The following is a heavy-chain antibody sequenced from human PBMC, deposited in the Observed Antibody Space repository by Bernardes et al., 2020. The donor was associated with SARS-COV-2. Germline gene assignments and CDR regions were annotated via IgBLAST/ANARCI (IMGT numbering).Heavy chain of an antibody. J-gene: IGHJ4*02. CDR3: ARSAYYGSSGFYYAN. CDR1: GFILSNYW. Sequence: GGSLRLSCAASGFILSNYWMHWVRQVPGKGLIWVSRSNTDGRTTTYADSVKGRFTISRDNAKSTVHLQMNNLGPEDTAVYYCARSAYYGSSGFYYANWGPGALVTVSS. D-gene: IGHD3-22*01. CDR2: SNTDGRTT. V-gene: IGHV3-74*01.